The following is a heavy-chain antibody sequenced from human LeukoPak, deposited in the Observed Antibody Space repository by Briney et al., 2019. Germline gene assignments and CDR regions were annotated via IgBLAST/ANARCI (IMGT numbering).Heavy chain of an antibody. CDR3: ARDILGYCSSTSCYGGHFDY. CDR2: IYYSGST. Sequence: PSETQSLTCTVSGGSISSGGYYWSWIRQHPGKGLEWIGYIYYSGSTYYNPSLKSRVTISVDTSKNQFSLKLSSVTAADTAVYYCARDILGYCSSTSCYGGHFDYWGQGTLVTVSS. D-gene: IGHD2-2*01. CDR1: GGSISSGGYY. V-gene: IGHV4-31*03. J-gene: IGHJ4*02.